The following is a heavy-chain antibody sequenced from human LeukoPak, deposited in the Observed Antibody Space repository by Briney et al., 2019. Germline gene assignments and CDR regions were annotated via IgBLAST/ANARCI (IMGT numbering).Heavy chain of an antibody. CDR1: GFNFRAFT. CDR3: ARDSRDLDTAMAPGVDY. Sequence: GGSLRLSCGAFGFNFRAFTMHWVRQAPGKGLEWVSLFSRNGVTTYYAESVRGRFTISRDNAKNSLYLQMNSLRAEDTAVYYCARDSRDLDTAMAPGVDYWGQGTLVTVSS. D-gene: IGHD5-18*01. CDR2: FSRNGVTT. V-gene: IGHV3-43*01. J-gene: IGHJ4*02.